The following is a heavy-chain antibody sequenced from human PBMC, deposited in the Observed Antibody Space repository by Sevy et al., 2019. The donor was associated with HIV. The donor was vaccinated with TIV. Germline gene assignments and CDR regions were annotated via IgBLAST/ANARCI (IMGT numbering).Heavy chain of an antibody. D-gene: IGHD2-2*01. J-gene: IGHJ4*02. CDR2: FYINGNT. CDR1: GFTVSSNY. CDR3: VREAFCSSATCYRPY. V-gene: IGHV3-66*01. Sequence: GGSLRLSCAASGFTVSSNYMSWVRQAPGKGLEWVSIFYINGNTYYSDSVKGRFIISRDTSQNTGFLHMNSLRAEDTAVYYCVREAFCSSATCYRPYWGQGTLVTVSS.